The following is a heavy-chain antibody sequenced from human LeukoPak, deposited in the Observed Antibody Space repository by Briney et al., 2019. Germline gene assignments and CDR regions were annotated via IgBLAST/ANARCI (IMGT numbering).Heavy chain of an antibody. Sequence: GGSLRLSCAASGFTFSGYDMHWVRQATGQGLEWVSAIGTAGDTFYPGSVKGRFTISRENAKNSLYLQMNSLRAGDTAVYYCARAPSYYVSGSYYFDDWGQGTLVTVSS. CDR1: GFTFSGYD. D-gene: IGHD3-10*01. CDR3: ARAPSYYVSGSYYFDD. J-gene: IGHJ4*02. CDR2: IGTAGDT. V-gene: IGHV3-13*01.